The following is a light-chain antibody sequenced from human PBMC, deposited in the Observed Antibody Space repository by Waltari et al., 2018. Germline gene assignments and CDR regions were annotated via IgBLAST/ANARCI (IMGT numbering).Light chain of an antibody. J-gene: IGLJ2*01. CDR2: ATN. V-gene: IGLV1-40*01. CDR1: SSNLGADYD. Sequence: QSVLTQPPSVSGAPGQTVTLSCTGSSSNLGADYDVHWYQQLPGTAPKLLIYATNNRPSGVPARFSGSKSGTSASLAITGLQPEDEATYFCQSYDSSLRIFGGGTKLTVL. CDR3: QSYDSSLRI.